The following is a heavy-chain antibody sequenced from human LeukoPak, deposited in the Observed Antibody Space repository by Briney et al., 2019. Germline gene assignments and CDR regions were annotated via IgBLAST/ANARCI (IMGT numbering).Heavy chain of an antibody. D-gene: IGHD3-3*01. CDR2: ISSSSSTI. J-gene: IGHJ4*02. CDR1: GFTFSSYS. V-gene: IGHV3-48*04. CDR3: AREGQYYDFWSGYYADY. Sequence: GGSLRLSCAASGFTFSSYSMNWVRQAPGKGLEWVSYISSSSSTIYYADSVKGRFTISRDNAKNSLYLQMNSLRAEDTAVYYCAREGQYYDFWSGYYADYWSQGTLVTVSS.